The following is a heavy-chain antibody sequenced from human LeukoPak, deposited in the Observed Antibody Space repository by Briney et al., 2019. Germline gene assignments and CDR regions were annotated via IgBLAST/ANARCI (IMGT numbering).Heavy chain of an antibody. Sequence: SGPALVTPTQTLTLPFTFSGFSLSPSGMRVSWIRQPPGKALEWLARIDWDDDKFYSTSLKTRLTISKDTSKNQVVLTMTNMDPVDTATYYCARTPYCGGDCYVDYWGQGTLVTVSS. CDR1: GFSLSPSGMR. CDR2: IDWDDDK. D-gene: IGHD2-21*02. V-gene: IGHV2-70*04. J-gene: IGHJ4*02. CDR3: ARTPYCGGDCYVDY.